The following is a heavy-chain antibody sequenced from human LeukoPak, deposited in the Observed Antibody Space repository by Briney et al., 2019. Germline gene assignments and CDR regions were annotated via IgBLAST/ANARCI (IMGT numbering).Heavy chain of an antibody. CDR1: GGSISSYY. V-gene: IGHV4-4*07. CDR3: ARVNSSGSFHDY. Sequence: PSDTLSLTCTISGGSISSYYWSWIRQPAGKGLEWIGRMSTSGSSNYNPSLTSRVTMSVDKPKNQFSLNLNSVTAADTAVYFCARVNSSGSFHDYWGQGARVTVSS. CDR2: MSTSGSS. D-gene: IGHD3-22*01. J-gene: IGHJ4*02.